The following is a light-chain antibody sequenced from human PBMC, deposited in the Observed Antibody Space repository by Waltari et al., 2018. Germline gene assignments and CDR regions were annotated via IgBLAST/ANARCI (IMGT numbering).Light chain of an antibody. CDR3: MQGTHWPWT. V-gene: IGKV2-30*02. CDR1: QSLVHSDGNTY. Sequence: DVVMTHSPLSLPFALAPSASISCSSTQSLVHSDGNTYLNWFQQRSGQSPRRLFYRVSNRDSGVPDRFSGSGSGTDFTLKISRVEAEDVGVYYCMQGTHWPWTFGQGTKVEIK. CDR2: RVS. J-gene: IGKJ1*01.